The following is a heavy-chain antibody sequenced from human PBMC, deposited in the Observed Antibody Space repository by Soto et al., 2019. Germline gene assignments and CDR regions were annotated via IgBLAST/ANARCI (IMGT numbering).Heavy chain of an antibody. J-gene: IGHJ6*02. CDR1: GGTFSSYA. V-gene: IGHV1-69*01. D-gene: IGHD3-10*01. CDR3: ARPQGYYGSGNWFYYYGMDV. CDR2: IIPIFGTA. Sequence: QVQLVQSGAEVKKPGSSVKVSCKASGGTFSSYAISWVRQAPGQGLEWMGGIIPIFGTANYAQKFRGRVTITADESTSTAYMELSSLRSEDTAVYYCARPQGYYGSGNWFYYYGMDVWGQGTTVTVSS.